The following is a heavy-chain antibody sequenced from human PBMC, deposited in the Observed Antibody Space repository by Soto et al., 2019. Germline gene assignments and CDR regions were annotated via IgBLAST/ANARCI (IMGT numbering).Heavy chain of an antibody. D-gene: IGHD6-19*01. Sequence: GGSLRLSCAASGFTFSSYWMHWVRQAPGKGLVWVSRINSDGSSTSYADSVKGRFTISRDNAKNTLYLQMNSLRAEDTAVYYCARNNLAVAGAFDIWGQGTMVTVSS. CDR1: GFTFSSYW. V-gene: IGHV3-74*01. CDR2: INSDGSST. J-gene: IGHJ3*02. CDR3: ARNNLAVAGAFDI.